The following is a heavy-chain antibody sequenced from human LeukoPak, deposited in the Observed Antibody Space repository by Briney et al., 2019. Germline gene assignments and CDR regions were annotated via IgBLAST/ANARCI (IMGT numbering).Heavy chain of an antibody. CDR2: IYTSGRT. CDR3: TTIKRGNIFGYFDF. Sequence: SETLSLTCTVSGGSINNYYWSWIRQPAGRGLEWIGRIYTSGRTNYNPSLKSRVTMSVDTSKNQFSLRLSSVTAADTAVYYCTTIKRGNIFGYFDFWGQGILVTVSS. D-gene: IGHD5-18*01. V-gene: IGHV4-4*07. J-gene: IGHJ4*02. CDR1: GGSINNYY.